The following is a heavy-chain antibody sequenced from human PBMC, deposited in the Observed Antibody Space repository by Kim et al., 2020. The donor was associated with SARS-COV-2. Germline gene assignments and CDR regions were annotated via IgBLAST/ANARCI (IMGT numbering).Heavy chain of an antibody. Sequence: SVKSRFTISRDNDKNFLYQQMNSLRAEDTAVYYCGRGGSYGSGTYNWFDPWGQGTLVTVSS. J-gene: IGHJ5*02. D-gene: IGHD3-10*01. V-gene: IGHV3-48*01. CDR3: GRGGSYGSGTYNWFDP.